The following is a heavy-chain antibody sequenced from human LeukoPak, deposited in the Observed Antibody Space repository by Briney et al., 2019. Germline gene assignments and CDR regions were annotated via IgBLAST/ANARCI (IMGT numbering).Heavy chain of an antibody. Sequence: ASVKVSCKASGYIFIAYYIYWVRQAPGQGLEWMGWINPNTGGTNYAEKFQGRATMTRDTSISTAYMEVSRLGSDDTAVYYCARALATSYYGMDVWGQGTTVTVSS. CDR2: INPNTGGT. CDR1: GYIFIAYY. V-gene: IGHV1-2*02. D-gene: IGHD1-1*01. CDR3: ARALATSYYGMDV. J-gene: IGHJ6*02.